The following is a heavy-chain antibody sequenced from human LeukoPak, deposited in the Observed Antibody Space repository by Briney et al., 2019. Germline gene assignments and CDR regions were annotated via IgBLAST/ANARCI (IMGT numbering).Heavy chain of an antibody. CDR3: ARGGVYGDPMIDY. CDR2: ISSSSSTI. CDR1: GFTSSSYS. Sequence: PGGSLRLSCAASGFTSSSYSMNWVRQAPGKGLEWVSYISSSSSTIYYADSVKGRFTISRDNAKNSLYLQMNSLRAEDTAVYYCARGGVYGDPMIDYWGQGTLVTVSS. D-gene: IGHD4-17*01. J-gene: IGHJ4*02. V-gene: IGHV3-48*01.